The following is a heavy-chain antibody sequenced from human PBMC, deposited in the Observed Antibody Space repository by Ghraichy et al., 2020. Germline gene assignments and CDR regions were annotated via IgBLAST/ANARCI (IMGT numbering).Heavy chain of an antibody. Sequence: SETLSLTCTVSGGSINNHFWTWIRQPPGKGLEWIAFLYTSGSTYHNSSLTSRVTISIDTSKNQISLNMMSVTAADTAVYYCAGGVYGIRGFSADYWGQGTLVTVSS. D-gene: IGHD2-8*01. CDR3: AGGVYGIRGFSADY. CDR1: GGSINNHF. CDR2: LYTSGST. J-gene: IGHJ4*02. V-gene: IGHV4-4*08.